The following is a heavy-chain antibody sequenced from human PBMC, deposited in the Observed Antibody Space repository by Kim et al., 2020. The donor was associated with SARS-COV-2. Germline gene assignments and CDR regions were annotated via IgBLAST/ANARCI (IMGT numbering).Heavy chain of an antibody. CDR2: INPSGGST. J-gene: IGHJ6*02. Sequence: ASVKVSCKASGYTFTSYYMHWVRQAPGQGLEWMGIINPSGGSTSYAQKFQSRVTMTRDTSTSTVYMELSSLRSEDTAVYYCAGDLTTVTHAAYYYGMDVWGQGTTVTVSS. CDR3: AGDLTTVTHAAYYYGMDV. V-gene: IGHV1-46*01. D-gene: IGHD4-17*01. CDR1: GYTFTSYY.